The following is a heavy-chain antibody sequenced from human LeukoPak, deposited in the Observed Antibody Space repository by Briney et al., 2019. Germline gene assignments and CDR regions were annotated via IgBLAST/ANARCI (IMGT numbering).Heavy chain of an antibody. V-gene: IGHV4-39*01. CDR1: GGSISSSSYS. J-gene: IGHJ4*02. CDR3: ARGWGSYIRGHFGY. CDR2: IYYSGST. Sequence: PSETLSLTCIVSGGSISSSSYSWGWIRQPPGKGLEWIGSIYYSGSTYYNPSLKSRVTISVDTSKNQFSLKLISVTAADTAVYYCARGWGSYIRGHFGYWGQGTLVTVSS. D-gene: IGHD3-16*01.